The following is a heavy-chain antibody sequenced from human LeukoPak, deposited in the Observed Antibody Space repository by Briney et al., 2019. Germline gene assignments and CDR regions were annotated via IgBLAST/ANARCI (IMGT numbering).Heavy chain of an antibody. CDR2: IKQDGSEK. J-gene: IGHJ3*02. Sequence: GGSLRLSCAASGFTFSSYWMSWVRQAPGKGQEWVANIKQDGSEKYYVDSVKGRFTISRDNSKNSLYLQMNSLRAEDTAVYYCARDYDVDIYYDSSGYRGDAFDIWGQGTMVTVSS. D-gene: IGHD3-22*01. CDR1: GFTFSSYW. CDR3: ARDYDVDIYYDSSGYRGDAFDI. V-gene: IGHV3-7*01.